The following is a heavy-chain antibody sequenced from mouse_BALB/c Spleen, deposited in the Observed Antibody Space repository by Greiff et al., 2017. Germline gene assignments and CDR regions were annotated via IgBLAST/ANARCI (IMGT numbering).Heavy chain of an antibody. CDR3: ARRSYYYAMDY. CDR1: GYTFTSYW. J-gene: IGHJ4*01. CDR2: INPSTGYT. Sequence: VQLQQSGAELAKPGASVKMSCKASGYTFTSYWMHWVKQRPGQGLEWIGYINPSTGYTEYNQKFKDKATLTADKSSSTAYMQLSSLTSEDSAVYYCARRSYYYAMDYWGQGTSVTVSS. V-gene: IGHV1-7*01.